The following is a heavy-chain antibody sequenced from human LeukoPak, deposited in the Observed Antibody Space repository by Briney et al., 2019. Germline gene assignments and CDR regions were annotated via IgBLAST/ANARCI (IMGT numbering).Heavy chain of an antibody. CDR3: ATSLTGYYKGDWFDP. CDR1: NDSIILGDYY. CDR2: INHSGST. Sequence: PSETLSLTCTVSNDSIILGDYYWSWIRQPPGKGLEWIGEINHSGSTNYNPSLKSRVTISVDTSKNQFSLKLSSVTAADTAVYYCATSLTGYYKGDWFDPWGQGTLVTVSS. V-gene: IGHV4-34*01. D-gene: IGHD3-9*01. J-gene: IGHJ5*02.